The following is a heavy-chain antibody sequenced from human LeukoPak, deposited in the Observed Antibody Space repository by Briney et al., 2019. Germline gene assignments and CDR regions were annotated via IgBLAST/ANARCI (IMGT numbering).Heavy chain of an antibody. Sequence: ASVKVSCKASGYTFTGYYMHWVRQAPGQGLEWMGWINPNSGGTNYAQKFQGWVTMTRDTSISTAYMELNRLRSDDTAVYYCARDGYGSGKGFFDYWGQGTLVTVSS. V-gene: IGHV1-2*04. CDR3: ARDGYGSGKGFFDY. J-gene: IGHJ4*02. D-gene: IGHD3-10*01. CDR1: GYTFTGYY. CDR2: INPNSGGT.